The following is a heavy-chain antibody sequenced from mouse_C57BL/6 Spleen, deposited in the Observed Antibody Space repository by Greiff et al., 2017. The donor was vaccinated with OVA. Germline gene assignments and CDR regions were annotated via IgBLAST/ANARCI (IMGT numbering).Heavy chain of an antibody. CDR2: INPNNGGT. CDR3: ARGGNPWFAY. CDR1: GYTFTDYN. Sequence: EVQLQESGPELVKPGASVKMSCKASGYTFTDYNMHWVKQSHGKSLEWIGYINPNNGGTSYNQKFKGKATLTVNKSSSTAYMELRSLTSEDSAVYCCARGGNPWFAYWGQGTLVTVSA. J-gene: IGHJ3*01. V-gene: IGHV1-22*01. D-gene: IGHD1-1*01.